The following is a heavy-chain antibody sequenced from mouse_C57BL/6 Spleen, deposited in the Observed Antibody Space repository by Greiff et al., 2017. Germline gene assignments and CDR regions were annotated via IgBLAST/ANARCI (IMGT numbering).Heavy chain of an antibody. Sequence: EVQLQQSGPELVKPGASVKISCKASGYTFTDYYMNWVKQSHGKSLEWIGDINPNNGGTSYNQKFKGKATLTVDKSSSTAYMELRSLTSEDSAVYYCARYDGYYADYWGQGTTLTVSS. CDR1: GYTFTDYY. J-gene: IGHJ2*01. CDR3: ARYDGYYADY. D-gene: IGHD2-3*01. CDR2: INPNNGGT. V-gene: IGHV1-26*01.